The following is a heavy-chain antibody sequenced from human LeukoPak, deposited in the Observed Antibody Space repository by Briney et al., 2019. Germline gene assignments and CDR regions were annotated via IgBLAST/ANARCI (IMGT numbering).Heavy chain of an antibody. D-gene: IGHD1-26*01. CDR3: ARYSGSYYKGSFDY. CDR2: IKQDGSEK. Sequence: GGSLRLSCAASGFTFSSYWMSWVRQAPGKELEWVANIKQDGSEKYYVDSVKGRFTISRDNAKNSLYLQMNSLRAEDTAVYYCARYSGSYYKGSFDYWGQGTLVTVSS. V-gene: IGHV3-7*01. J-gene: IGHJ4*02. CDR1: GFTFSSYW.